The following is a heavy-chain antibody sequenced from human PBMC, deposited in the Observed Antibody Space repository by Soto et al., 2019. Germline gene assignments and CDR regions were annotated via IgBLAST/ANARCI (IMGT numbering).Heavy chain of an antibody. Sequence: PGGSLRLSCAASGFTFSSYAMSWVRQAPGKGLEWVSTFSGSGYDTYYADSVKGRFTISRDNSKNTLYLQMDSLRAEDTAVYYCAKDGGAVPAHFDYWGQGTLVTVS. D-gene: IGHD2-2*01. V-gene: IGHV3-23*01. CDR2: FSGSGYDT. J-gene: IGHJ4*02. CDR1: GFTFSSYA. CDR3: AKDGGAVPAHFDY.